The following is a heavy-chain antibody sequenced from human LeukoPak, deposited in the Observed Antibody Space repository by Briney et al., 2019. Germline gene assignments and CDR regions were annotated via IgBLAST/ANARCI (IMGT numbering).Heavy chain of an antibody. V-gene: IGHV1-8*01. Sequence: GASVKVSCKASGYTFTSYDIHWVRQATGQGLEWMGRMNPNRGDTDYAQKFQGRVTMTRDTSISTLYMELSSLRSEDTAVYYCAREGVAGTGLDFWGQGTLVTVSS. J-gene: IGHJ4*02. CDR2: MNPNRGDT. D-gene: IGHD6-13*01. CDR1: GYTFTSYD. CDR3: AREGVAGTGLDF.